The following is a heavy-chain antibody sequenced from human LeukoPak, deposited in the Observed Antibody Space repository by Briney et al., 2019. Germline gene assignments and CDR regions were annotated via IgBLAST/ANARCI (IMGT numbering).Heavy chain of an antibody. J-gene: IGHJ6*02. CDR2: ISWNSGSI. V-gene: IGHV3-9*01. CDR1: GFAFDDYA. D-gene: IGHD1-20*01. Sequence: PGGSLRLSCAASGFAFDDYAMHWVRQAPGKGLEWVSGISWNSGSIGYADSVKGRFTISRDNAKNFLYLQMNSLRAEDTALYYCAKDVLTATTFDSGMNVWGQGTTVTVSS. CDR3: AKDVLTATTFDSGMNV.